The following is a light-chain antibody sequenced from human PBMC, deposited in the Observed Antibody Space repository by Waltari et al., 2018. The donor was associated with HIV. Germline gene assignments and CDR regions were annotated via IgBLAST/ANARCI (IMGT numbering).Light chain of an antibody. CDR2: RDS. V-gene: IGLV1-47*01. CDR1: NSNVGSNS. CDR3: ATWDDSLNGVL. J-gene: IGLJ2*01. Sequence: QSVLTQPPSASEIPGQRVTIPCTGGNSNVGSNSVYWYQQVPGTAPKLLVYRDSQRQSGVPDRFTGSKSGTSASLAISGLRSEDEADYYCATWDDSLNGVLFGGGTKLTVL.